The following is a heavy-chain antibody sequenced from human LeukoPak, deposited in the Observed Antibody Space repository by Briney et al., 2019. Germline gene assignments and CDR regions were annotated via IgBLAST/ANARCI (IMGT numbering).Heavy chain of an antibody. CDR3: AKGHRSSSSSFDS. Sequence: GGSLRLSCAAFSGFAMSWVRQAPGRGLEWVSAINGRGDDTYYPDSVKGRFTTSRDNSNNTLYLQMNSLRAEDTAVYYCAKGHRSSSSSFDSWGQGILVTVSS. V-gene: IGHV3-23*01. D-gene: IGHD6-19*01. CDR1: SGFA. J-gene: IGHJ4*02. CDR2: INGRGDDT.